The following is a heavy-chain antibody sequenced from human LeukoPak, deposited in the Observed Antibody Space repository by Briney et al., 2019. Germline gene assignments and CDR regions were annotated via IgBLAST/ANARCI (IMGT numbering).Heavy chain of an antibody. J-gene: IGHJ4*02. CDR2: IIPIFGTA. CDR1: GYTFTGYY. Sequence: GASVKVSCKASGYTFTGYYMHWVRQAPGQGLEWMGGIIPIFGTANYAQKFQGRVTITADKSTSTAYMELSSLRSEDTAVYYCALRGIQLWLFDYWGQGTLVTVSS. CDR3: ALRGIQLWLFDY. V-gene: IGHV1-69*06. D-gene: IGHD5-18*01.